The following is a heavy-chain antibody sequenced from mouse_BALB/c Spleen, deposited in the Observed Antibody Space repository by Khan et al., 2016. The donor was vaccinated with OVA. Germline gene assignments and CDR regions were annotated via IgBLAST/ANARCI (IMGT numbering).Heavy chain of an antibody. CDR1: GYTFTEYT. J-gene: IGHJ3*01. D-gene: IGHD1-1*01. Sequence: VQLKESGPELVKPGASVKISCKTSGYTFTEYTMHWVKQSHGQSLEWIGGINPNNGGASYNQTFKGKATLTVDKSSSTAYMDLRSLTSEDSAVYYCARWYFGSTWFAYWGQGTLVTVSA. CDR2: INPNNGGA. V-gene: IGHV1-18*01. CDR3: ARWYFGSTWFAY.